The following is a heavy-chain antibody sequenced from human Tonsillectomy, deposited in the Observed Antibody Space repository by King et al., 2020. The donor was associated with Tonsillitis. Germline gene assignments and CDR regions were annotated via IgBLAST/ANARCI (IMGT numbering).Heavy chain of an antibody. CDR2: FDPEDGET. CDR1: GYTLTELS. J-gene: IGHJ3*02. V-gene: IGHV1-24*01. CDR3: ANLLYDSSGYANAFDI. Sequence: LQLVQSGAEVKKPGASVKVSCKVSGYTLTELSMHWVRQAPGKGLEWMGGFDPEDGETIYAQKFQGRVTMTEDTSTDTAYMELSSLRSEDTAMYYCANLLYDSSGYANAFDIWGQGTMVTVSS. D-gene: IGHD3-22*01.